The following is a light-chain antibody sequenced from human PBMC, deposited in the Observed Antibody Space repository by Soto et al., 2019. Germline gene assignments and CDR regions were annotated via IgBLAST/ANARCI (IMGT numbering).Light chain of an antibody. Sequence: DVVMTQSPLSLPVSLGQPASISCRSSQSLVYRDGNTYLNWFQQRPGQSPRRLIYQVSNRDSGVPDRFSGSGSVTDFTLKISRVEAEDVGVYYCMQGIHWPWKFGQGTKVDIK. CDR1: QSLVYRDGNTY. CDR3: MQGIHWPWK. CDR2: QVS. V-gene: IGKV2-30*01. J-gene: IGKJ1*01.